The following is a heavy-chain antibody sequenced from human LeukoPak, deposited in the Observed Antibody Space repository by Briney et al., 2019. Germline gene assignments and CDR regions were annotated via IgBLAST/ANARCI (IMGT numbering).Heavy chain of an antibody. CDR1: GYIFTSYW. CDR3: ARSGVVPAATAGFDP. J-gene: IGHJ5*02. CDR2: IYPGDSDT. V-gene: IGHV5-51*01. Sequence: GESLKISCKGSGYIFTSYWIGWVRQMPGKGLEWMGIIYPGDSDTRYSPSFQGQVTISADKSISTAYLQWSSLKASDTAMYYCARSGVVPAATAGFDPWGQGTLVTVSS. D-gene: IGHD2-2*01.